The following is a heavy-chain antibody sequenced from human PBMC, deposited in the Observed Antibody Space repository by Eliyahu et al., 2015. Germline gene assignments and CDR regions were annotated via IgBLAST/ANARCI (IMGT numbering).Heavy chain of an antibody. CDR3: TREAANYYYYGMDV. V-gene: IGHV3-49*05. CDR2: XRXKADGATT. D-gene: IGHD6-25*01. CDR1: GFTFGDYA. J-gene: IGHJ6*02. Sequence: EVQLVESGGGLVKPGRSLRLSCTASGFTFGDYAISWFRQAXGKGLEWVGXXRXKADGATTEYAAAVKGRFTISRDESKSIAYLQMNILKNEDTAVYFCTREAANYYYYGMDVWGQGTAVTVSS.